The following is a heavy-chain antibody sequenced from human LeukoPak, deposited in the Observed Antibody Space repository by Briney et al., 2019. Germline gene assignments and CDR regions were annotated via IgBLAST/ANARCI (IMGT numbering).Heavy chain of an antibody. CDR2: IYYSGST. Sequence: PSETLSLTCTVSGGSISSSSYYWGWIRQPPGKGLEWIGSIYYSGSTYYNPSLKSRVTISVDTSKNQFSLKLSSVTAADTAVYYCAKTLGGSDLRALDIWGQGTMVTVSS. CDR1: GGSISSSSYY. J-gene: IGHJ3*02. V-gene: IGHV4-39*01. D-gene: IGHD3-16*01. CDR3: AKTLGGSDLRALDI.